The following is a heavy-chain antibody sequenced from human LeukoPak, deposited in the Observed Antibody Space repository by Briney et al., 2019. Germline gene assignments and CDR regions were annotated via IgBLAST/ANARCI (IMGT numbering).Heavy chain of an antibody. CDR2: ISSSGTTI. CDR1: GFTFSDYY. D-gene: IGHD3-10*01. Sequence: GGSLRVSCAASGFTFSDYYMSWIRQPPGKGLEWVSYISSSGTTIYYADSVRGRFTVSRDNAKNSLYLQMDSLSAEDTAVYYCASLRGVNRWGQGTLVTVSS. CDR3: ASLRGVNR. J-gene: IGHJ4*02. V-gene: IGHV3-11*01.